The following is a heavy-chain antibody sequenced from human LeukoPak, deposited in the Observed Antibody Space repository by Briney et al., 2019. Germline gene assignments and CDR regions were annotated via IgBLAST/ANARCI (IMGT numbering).Heavy chain of an antibody. CDR3: ARELITKADAFDF. J-gene: IGHJ3*01. D-gene: IGHD1-20*01. CDR2: FYARGNT. V-gene: IGHV4-4*07. CDR1: GGSISNYY. Sequence: SETLSLTCNVSGGSISNYYWSWIRQPAGKGLEWIGRFYARGNTNYNPSLKSRVTMSVDTSKNQLSLKLTSVTAADTAVYYCARELITKADAFDFWGQGTVVTVSS.